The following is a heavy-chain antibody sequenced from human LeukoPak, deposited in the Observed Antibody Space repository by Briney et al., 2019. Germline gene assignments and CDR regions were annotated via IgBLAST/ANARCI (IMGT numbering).Heavy chain of an antibody. CDR3: ARDRPSAGSDYMDV. J-gene: IGHJ6*03. CDR2: IMPIFGSA. D-gene: IGHD1-26*01. CDR1: GGSFSNCV. V-gene: IGHV1-69*13. Sequence: ASVKVSYKASGGSFSNCVINWVRQAPGQGLEWMGGIMPIFGSAKYAQKFQGRVTITAEESTNTAYMEMSSLRSEDTGVYYCARDRPSAGSDYMDVWGKGTTATVSS.